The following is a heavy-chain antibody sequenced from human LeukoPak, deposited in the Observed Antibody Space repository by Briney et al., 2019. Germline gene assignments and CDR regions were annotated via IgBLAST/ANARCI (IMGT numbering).Heavy chain of an antibody. D-gene: IGHD2-2*01. CDR1: AFTFRSYA. J-gene: IGHJ6*02. V-gene: IGHV3-30-3*01. Sequence: PGGSLRLSCAASAFTFRSYAMHWVRQAPGKGLEWVAAISYDETNKFYADSVKGRFTISRDNSKKTLFLQMNSLRAEDTALYYCARDYCSRTSCLGMDVRGRGTTVTVSS. CDR3: ARDYCSRTSCLGMDV. CDR2: ISYDETNK.